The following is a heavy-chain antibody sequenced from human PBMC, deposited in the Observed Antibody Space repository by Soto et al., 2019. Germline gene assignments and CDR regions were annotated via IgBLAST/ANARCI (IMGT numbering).Heavy chain of an antibody. D-gene: IGHD3-10*01. CDR3: ARPWFGELSRQYYYYYGMDV. V-gene: IGHV4-39*01. CDR2: IYYSGST. Sequence: PSETLSLTCTVSGGSISSSSYYWGWIRQPPGKGLEWIGSIYYSGSTYYNPSLKSRVTISVDTSKNQFSLKLSSVTAADTAVYYCARPWFGELSRQYYYYYGMDVWGQGTTVTVSS. J-gene: IGHJ6*02. CDR1: GGSISSSSYY.